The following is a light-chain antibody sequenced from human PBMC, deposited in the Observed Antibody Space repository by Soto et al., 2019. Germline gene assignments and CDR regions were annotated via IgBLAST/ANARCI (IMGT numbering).Light chain of an antibody. J-gene: IGKJ1*01. V-gene: IGKV3-15*01. Sequence: TQCPSTLSVSPGEWATLSCRTPHPILGHVAWYQQQLGQAPRLLIYDGSTRAAGVPARFSGSGSGTEFTLTISSLQSEDVAVYHCQQYHNWPSWTFGQGTKVDIK. CDR2: DGS. CDR1: HPILGH. CDR3: QQYHNWPSWT.